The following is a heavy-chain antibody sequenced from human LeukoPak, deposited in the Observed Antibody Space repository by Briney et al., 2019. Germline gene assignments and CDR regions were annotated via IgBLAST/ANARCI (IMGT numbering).Heavy chain of an antibody. V-gene: IGHV3-30*14. D-gene: IGHD4-17*01. CDR1: GFTFSSYA. CDR3: ARGGRGSTVTTGYFDY. CDR2: ISYDGSNK. Sequence: PGGSLRLSCAASGFTFSSYAMHWVRQAPGKGLEWVAVISYDGSNKYYADSVKGRFTISRDNSKNTLYLQMNSLRAEDTAVYYCARGGRGSTVTTGYFDYWGQGTLVTVSS. J-gene: IGHJ4*02.